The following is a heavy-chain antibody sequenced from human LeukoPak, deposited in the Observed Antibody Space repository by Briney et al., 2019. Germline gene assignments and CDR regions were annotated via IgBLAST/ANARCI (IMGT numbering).Heavy chain of an antibody. Sequence: SETLSLTCTVSGGSISSAGYYWSRIRQHPGEGLEWIGYIYYSGSTHYNPSLKSRVIMSLDTSKNQFSLKLSSVTAADTAVYYCARDGLRGMDVWGQGTTVTVS. J-gene: IGHJ6*02. CDR3: ARDGLRGMDV. V-gene: IGHV4-31*03. CDR2: IYYSGST. CDR1: GGSISSAGYY. D-gene: IGHD5/OR15-5a*01.